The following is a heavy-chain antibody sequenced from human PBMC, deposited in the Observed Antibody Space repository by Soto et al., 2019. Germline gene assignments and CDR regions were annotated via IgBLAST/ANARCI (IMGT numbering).Heavy chain of an antibody. CDR2: IIPIFGTA. J-gene: IGHJ6*02. D-gene: IGHD6-13*01. Sequence: SVKVSCKASGGTFSSYAISWVRQAPGQGLEWMGGIIPIFGTANYAQKFQGRVTITADESTSTAYMELSSLRSEDTAVYYCARVGGLIAAAAPYPYYYYGMDVWGQGTTVTVSS. CDR1: GGTFSSYA. V-gene: IGHV1-69*13. CDR3: ARVGGLIAAAAPYPYYYYGMDV.